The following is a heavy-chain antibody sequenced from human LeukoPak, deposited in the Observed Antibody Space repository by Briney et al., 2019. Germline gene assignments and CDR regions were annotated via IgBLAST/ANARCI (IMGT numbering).Heavy chain of an antibody. CDR2: IYYSGGT. Sequence: SETLSLTCTVSGGSISSGGYYWSWIRQHPGKGLEWIGYIYYSGGTYYNPSLKSRVTISVDTSKNQFSLKLSSVTAANTAVYYCARADFRSFDPWGQGTLVTVSS. CDR1: GGSISSGGYY. CDR3: ARADFRSFDP. D-gene: IGHD2/OR15-2a*01. J-gene: IGHJ5*02. V-gene: IGHV4-31*03.